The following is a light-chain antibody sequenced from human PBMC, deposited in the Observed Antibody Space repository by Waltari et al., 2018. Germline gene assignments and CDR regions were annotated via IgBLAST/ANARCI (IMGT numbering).Light chain of an antibody. CDR3: SSYTRRSYWV. J-gene: IGLJ3*02. CDR1: SSYVGFYDF. V-gene: IGLV2-14*01. Sequence: QSALTQPASVSGSPGQSITISCIGTSSYVGFYDFVSWFQQHPGKAPKVMIYKVNNRPSGVSNRFSGSKSANTASLTISGLQAEDEADYYCSSYTRRSYWVFGGGT. CDR2: KVN.